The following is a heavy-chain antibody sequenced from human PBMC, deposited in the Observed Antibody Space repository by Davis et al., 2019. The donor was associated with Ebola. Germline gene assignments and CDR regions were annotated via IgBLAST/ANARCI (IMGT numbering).Heavy chain of an antibody. CDR2: ISKDGSNR. Sequence: GESLKISCAASGFTFSIYGIHWVRQAPGKGLEWVTLISKDGSNRYYADSVKGRFTISRDNSKNTLYLQMNSLRTEDAAVYYCARDRRYSYGTYYFYYGMDVWGQGTTVTVSS. J-gene: IGHJ6*02. V-gene: IGHV3-30*03. CDR1: GFTFSIYG. CDR3: ARDRRYSYGTYYFYYGMDV. D-gene: IGHD5-18*01.